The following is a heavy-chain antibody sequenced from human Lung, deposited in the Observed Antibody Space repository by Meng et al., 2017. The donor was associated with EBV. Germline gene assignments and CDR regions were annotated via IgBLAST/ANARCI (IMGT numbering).Heavy chain of an antibody. CDR3: ARGPSGSYYPSFDY. V-gene: IGHV4-31*03. CDR1: GGSISSGGYY. Sequence: QVPLQRSGPGLVKPSPTLSLTCTVSGGSISSGGYYWSWIRQHPGKGLEWIGNIYYSGSAYYNPSLKSRVTISVDTSKNHFSLKLSSVTAADTAVYYCARGPSGSYYPSFDYWGQGTLVTVSS. CDR2: IYYSGSA. J-gene: IGHJ4*02. D-gene: IGHD1-26*01.